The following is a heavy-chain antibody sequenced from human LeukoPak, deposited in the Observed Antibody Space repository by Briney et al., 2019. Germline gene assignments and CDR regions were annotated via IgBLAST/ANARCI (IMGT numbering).Heavy chain of an antibody. V-gene: IGHV1-69*13. J-gene: IGHJ6*03. CDR1: GGTFSSYA. CDR3: ARGTTVAYYYYYMDA. CDR2: IIPIFGTA. Sequence: GASVKVSCKASGGTFSSYAISWVRQAPGQGLEWMGGIIPIFGTADYAQKFQGRVTITADESTSTAYMELSGLRSEDTAVYYCARGTTVAYYYYYMDAWGKGTTVTVSS. D-gene: IGHD4-11*01.